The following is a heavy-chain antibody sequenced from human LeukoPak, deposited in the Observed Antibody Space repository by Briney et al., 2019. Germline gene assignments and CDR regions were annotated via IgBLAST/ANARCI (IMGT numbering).Heavy chain of an antibody. V-gene: IGHV1-69*05. CDR1: GGSFSSYA. CDR3: ARGYCSSATCYTVGYYFDF. D-gene: IGHD2-2*02. J-gene: IGHJ4*02. CDR2: MIPTFGTA. Sequence: ASVKVSCKASGGSFSSYALSWLRQAPGQGLEWMGGMIPTFGTANYAQKFQDRLTITTDESTSTAYMELSRLRSDDTAVYYCARGYCSSATCYTVGYYFDFWGQGTLVTVSS.